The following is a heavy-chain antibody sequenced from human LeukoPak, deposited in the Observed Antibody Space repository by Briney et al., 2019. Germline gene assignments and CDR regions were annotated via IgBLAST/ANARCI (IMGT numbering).Heavy chain of an antibody. CDR3: ARDPNYGVHYFDY. V-gene: IGHV3-23*01. CDR2: ISGSGGNT. CDR1: GFTFSSYA. D-gene: IGHD1-7*01. J-gene: IGHJ4*02. Sequence: GGSLRLSCAASGFTFSSYATSWVRQTPGKGLEWVSAISGSGGNTYYADSVKGRFTISRDNAKNSLFLQMNSLRAEDTAMYYCARDPNYGVHYFDYWGQGTLVTVSS.